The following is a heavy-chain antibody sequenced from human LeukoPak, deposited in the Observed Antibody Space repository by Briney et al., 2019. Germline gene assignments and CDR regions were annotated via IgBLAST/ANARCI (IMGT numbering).Heavy chain of an antibody. CDR1: GGSISSSSYY. J-gene: IGHJ3*02. V-gene: IGHV4-39*01. CDR2: IYYSGST. CDR3: ARRERLSSGYAFDI. Sequence: SETLSLTCTVSGGSISSSSYYWGWIRQPPGKGLEWIGSIYYSGSTYYNPSLKSRVTISVDTSKNQFSLKLSSVTAADTAVYYCARRERLSSGYAFDIWCQGTMVTVSS. D-gene: IGHD6-19*01.